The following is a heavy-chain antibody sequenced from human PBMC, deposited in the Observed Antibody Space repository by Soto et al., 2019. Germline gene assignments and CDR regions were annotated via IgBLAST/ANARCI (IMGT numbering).Heavy chain of an antibody. CDR1: GGSISSSSYY. CDR3: ARGWWELPRGWFDP. CDR2: IYYSGTT. J-gene: IGHJ5*02. V-gene: IGHV4-39*01. D-gene: IGHD1-26*01. Sequence: QLQLQESGPGLVKPSETLSLTCTVSGGSISSSSYYWGWIRQPPGKGLEWIGNIYYSGTTYYNPSLKSRVTISVDTSKYQLSLKLSSVTAADTAVYYCARGWWELPRGWFDPWGQGILVTVSS.